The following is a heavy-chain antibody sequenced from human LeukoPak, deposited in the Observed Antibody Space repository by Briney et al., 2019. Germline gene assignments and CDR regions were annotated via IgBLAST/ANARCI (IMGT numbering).Heavy chain of an antibody. V-gene: IGHV1-24*01. Sequence: ASVKVSCTVSGYTLTELAMHWMRQAPGRGLEWMGGFDAEDGETIYAQKFQGRVTMTEDTSTDTAYMELSSLRSEDTAVYYCATIPPMVRGVFDYWGQGTLVTVSS. CDR2: FDAEDGET. CDR3: ATIPPMVRGVFDY. D-gene: IGHD3-10*01. CDR1: GYTLTELA. J-gene: IGHJ4*02.